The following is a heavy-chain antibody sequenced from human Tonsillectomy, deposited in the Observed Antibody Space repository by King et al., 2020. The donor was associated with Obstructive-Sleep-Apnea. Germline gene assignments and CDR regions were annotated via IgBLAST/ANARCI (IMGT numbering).Heavy chain of an antibody. V-gene: IGHV4-59*08. J-gene: IGHJ6*02. CDR3: ARTVVTDYYYYYYGMDV. CDR1: GGSISSYY. CDR2: IYYIGST. Sequence: QLQESGPGLVKPSETLSLTCTVSGGSISSYYWSWIRQPPGKGLEWIGYIYYIGSTNYNPSLKSRVTISVDTSKNQFSLKLSSATAADTAVYYCARTVVTDYYYYYYGMDVWGQGTTVTVSS. D-gene: IGHD4-23*01.